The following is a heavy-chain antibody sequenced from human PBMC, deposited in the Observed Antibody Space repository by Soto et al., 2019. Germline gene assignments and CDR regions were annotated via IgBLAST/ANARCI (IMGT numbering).Heavy chain of an antibody. CDR3: AIKPNYDFWSGYNWFDP. D-gene: IGHD3-3*01. CDR2: FDPEDGET. J-gene: IGHJ5*02. V-gene: IGHV1-24*01. CDR1: GYTLTELS. Sequence: ASVKVSCKVSGYTLTELSMHWVRQAPGKGLEWMGGFDPEDGETIYAQKFQGRVTMTEDTSTDTAYMELSSLRSEDTAVYYCAIKPNYDFWSGYNWFDPWGQGTLVPSPQ.